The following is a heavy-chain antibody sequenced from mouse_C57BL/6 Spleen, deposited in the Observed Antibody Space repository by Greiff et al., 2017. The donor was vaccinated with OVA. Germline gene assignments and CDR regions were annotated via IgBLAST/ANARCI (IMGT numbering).Heavy chain of an antibody. D-gene: IGHD2-4*01. Sequence: VQLQQSGAELVRPGASVTLSCKASGYTFTDYEMHWVKQTPVHGLEWIGAIDPETGGTAYNQKFKGKAILTADKSSSTAYMELRSLTSEDSAVYYCTREEEMITRFAYWGQRTLVTVSA. CDR2: IDPETGGT. J-gene: IGHJ3*01. CDR3: TREEEMITRFAY. CDR1: GYTFTDYE. V-gene: IGHV1-15*01.